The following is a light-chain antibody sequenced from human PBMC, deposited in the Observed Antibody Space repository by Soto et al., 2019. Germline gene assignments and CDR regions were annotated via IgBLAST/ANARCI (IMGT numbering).Light chain of an antibody. Sequence: QSVLTQPASVSGSPGQSITISCTGTSSDVAAYNSVSWYQQYPGKAPKLMIYDVIYRPSGVSNHFSVSKSANTASLTISGLQAEDEADYYCSSYTTSGNYVFGTGTKLTVL. CDR2: DVI. V-gene: IGLV2-14*01. J-gene: IGLJ1*01. CDR3: SSYTTSGNYV. CDR1: SSDVAAYNS.